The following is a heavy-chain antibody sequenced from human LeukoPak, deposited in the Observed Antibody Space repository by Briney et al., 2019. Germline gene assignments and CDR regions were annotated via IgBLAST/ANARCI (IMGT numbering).Heavy chain of an antibody. CDR1: GGSISSYY. D-gene: IGHD3-10*01. CDR2: IYYSGST. CDR3: AREGDYGSGSYYNFDY. J-gene: IGHJ4*02. Sequence: SETLSLTCTVSGGSISSYYWSWIRQPPGKGLEWIGYIYYSGSTNYNPSLKSRVTISVDTSKNQFSLKLSSVTAADTAVYYCAREGDYGSGSYYNFDYWGQGILVTVSS. V-gene: IGHV4-59*01.